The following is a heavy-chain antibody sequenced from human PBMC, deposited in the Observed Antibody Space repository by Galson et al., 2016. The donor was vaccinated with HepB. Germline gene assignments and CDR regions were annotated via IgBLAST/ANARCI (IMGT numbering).Heavy chain of an antibody. V-gene: IGHV3-21*01. Sequence: SLRLSCAASGFTFSTYTMNWVRQTPGKGLEWVSSISSSSSYIYYADSVKGRFTISRDDAKKSLYLQMNSLRVEDTAVYYCARDGGGSWSAGMDVWGQGTTVTVSS. CDR1: GFTFSTYT. CDR2: ISSSSSYI. J-gene: IGHJ6*02. D-gene: IGHD6-13*01. CDR3: ARDGGGSWSAGMDV.